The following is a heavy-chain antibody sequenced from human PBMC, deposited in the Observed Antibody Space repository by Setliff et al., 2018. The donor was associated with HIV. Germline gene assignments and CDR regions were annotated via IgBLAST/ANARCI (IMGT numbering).Heavy chain of an antibody. CDR3: ARDRSNYGSGSSAYSWFDP. CDR1: GGSLGGYY. Sequence: SETLSLTCTVSGGSLGGYYWSWIRQPAGKRLEWIGRIFASGTTNYNPSLKSRVSMSIDTSKDQFSLNLNSVTAADTAVYFCARDRSNYGSGSSAYSWFDPWGLGTLVTVSS. V-gene: IGHV4-4*07. J-gene: IGHJ5*02. CDR2: IFASGTT. D-gene: IGHD3-10*01.